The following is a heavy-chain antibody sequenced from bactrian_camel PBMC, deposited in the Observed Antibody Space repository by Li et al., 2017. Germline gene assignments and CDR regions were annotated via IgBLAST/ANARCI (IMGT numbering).Heavy chain of an antibody. V-gene: IGHV3S53*01. CDR1: GTTVRSHC. Sequence: HVQLVESGGGSVQAGGSLRLSCEVSGTTVRSHCMAWFRQAPGKEREAVATLDTDGKTWYSVAVEERFSISKDNAKNTLYLQMNNLKPEDSATYYCAADVCPSRTGLGLRDASWYRYWAREPRSPSP. D-gene: IGHD6*01. J-gene: IGHJ4*01. CDR2: LDTDGKT.